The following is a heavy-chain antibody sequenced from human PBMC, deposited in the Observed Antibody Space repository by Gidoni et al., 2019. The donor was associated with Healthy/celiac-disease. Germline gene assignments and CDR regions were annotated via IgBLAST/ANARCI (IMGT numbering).Heavy chain of an antibody. CDR3: ARGALAAAGTD. Sequence: QVQLQESGPGLVKPSQTLSLTCTFSGCSISTGGYYWSWIRQHPGKGLEWIGYIYYSGSTYYNPSLKSRVTISVDTSKNQFSLKLSSVTAAETAVYYCARGALAAAGTDWGQGTLVTVSS. D-gene: IGHD6-13*01. CDR1: GCSISTGGYY. V-gene: IGHV4-31*03. CDR2: IYYSGST. J-gene: IGHJ4*02.